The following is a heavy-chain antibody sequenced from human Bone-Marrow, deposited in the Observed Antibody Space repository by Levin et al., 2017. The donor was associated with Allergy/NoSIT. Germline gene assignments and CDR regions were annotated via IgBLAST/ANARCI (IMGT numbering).Heavy chain of an antibody. Sequence: SETLSLICTVSGGSINSKNYYWGWIRQPPGKGLEWIGSMYYSGDTHYNPSLKSRVTISTDTSKNQFSLDLSSVTAADTATYYCARRDGSGSFYNGGCDSWGQGTLVTVSS. V-gene: IGHV4-39*01. J-gene: IGHJ4*02. CDR1: GGSINSKNYY. CDR3: ARRDGSGSFYNGGCDS. CDR2: MYYSGDT. D-gene: IGHD3-10*01.